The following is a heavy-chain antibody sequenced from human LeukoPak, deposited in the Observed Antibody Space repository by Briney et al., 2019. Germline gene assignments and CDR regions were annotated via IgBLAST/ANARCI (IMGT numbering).Heavy chain of an antibody. D-gene: IGHD3-10*01. V-gene: IGHV3-23*01. CDR1: GFTFSSYA. CDR3: AKPMYYYGSGSYYNYFDY. Sequence: PGGSLRLSCAASGFTFSSYAMSWVRQAPGKGLEGVSAISGSGGSTYYADSVKGRFTISRDNSKNTLYLQMNSLRAEDTAVYYCAKPMYYYGSGSYYNYFDYWGQGTLVTVSS. CDR2: ISGSGGST. J-gene: IGHJ4*02.